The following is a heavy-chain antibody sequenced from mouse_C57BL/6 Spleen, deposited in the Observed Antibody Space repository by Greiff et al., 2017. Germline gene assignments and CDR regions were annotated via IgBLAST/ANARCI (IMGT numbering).Heavy chain of an antibody. D-gene: IGHD1-1*01. J-gene: IGHJ3*01. V-gene: IGHV1-54*01. CDR2: INPGSGGT. CDR3: ARGSATLRGFAY. Sequence: QVQLQQSGAELVRPGTSVKVSCKASGYAFTNYLIEWVKQRPGQGLEWIGVINPGSGGTNYNEKFKGKATLTAAKSSSTAYMQLSSLTSEDSAVYFCARGSATLRGFAYWGQGTMVTVSA. CDR1: GYAFTNYL.